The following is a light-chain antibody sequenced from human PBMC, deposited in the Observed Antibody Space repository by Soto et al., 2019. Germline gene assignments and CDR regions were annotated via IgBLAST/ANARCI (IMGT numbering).Light chain of an antibody. J-gene: IGLJ2*01. CDR1: TSDVGGYNY. CDR3: SSYTSSSTLVV. CDR2: DVS. Sequence: QSALTQPASVSGSPGPSSTISCTGTTSDVGGYNYVSWYQQHPGKAPKLMIYDVSNRPSGVSNRFSGSKSVNTASLTISGLQAEDEADYNCSSYTSSSTLVVFGGGTKLTVL. V-gene: IGLV2-14*01.